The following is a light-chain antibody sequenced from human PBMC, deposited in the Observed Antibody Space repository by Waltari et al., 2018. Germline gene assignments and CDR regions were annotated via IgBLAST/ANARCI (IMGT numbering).Light chain of an antibody. CDR3: CSYAGSNSWV. J-gene: IGLJ3*02. Sequence: QSALIQPASVSGSPGQSITISCTGTSSNIGSYHLFSWYQQYPGKAPKVMIYEVYKRPSGVSNRFSGSKSGNTASLTISGLQAEDETDYYCCSYAGSNSWVFGGGTKVTVL. CDR2: EVY. CDR1: SSNIGSYHL. V-gene: IGLV2-23*02.